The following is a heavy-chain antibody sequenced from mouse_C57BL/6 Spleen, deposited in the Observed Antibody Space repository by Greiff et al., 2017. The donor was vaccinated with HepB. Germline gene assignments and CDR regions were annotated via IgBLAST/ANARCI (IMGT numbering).Heavy chain of an antibody. V-gene: IGHV1-61*01. J-gene: IGHJ1*03. CDR3: ARSVARYFDV. CDR1: GYTFTSYW. Sequence: QVQLQQSGAELVRPGSSVKLSCKASGYTFTSYWMDWVKQRPGQGLEWIGNIYPSDSETHYNQKFKDKATLTVDKSSSTAYMQLSSLTSEDSAVYYCARSVARYFDVWGTGTTVTVSS. CDR2: IYPSDSET.